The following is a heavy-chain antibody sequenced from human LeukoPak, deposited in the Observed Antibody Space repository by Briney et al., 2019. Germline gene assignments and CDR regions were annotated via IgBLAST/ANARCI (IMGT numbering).Heavy chain of an antibody. CDR3: AKDQDSYGYALFDY. V-gene: IGHV3-7*03. J-gene: IGHJ4*02. Sequence: PGGSLRLSCAASGFTFGSYWMSWVRQAPGKGLEWVANIKQDGSEKYYVDSVKGRFTISRDNAKNSLYLQMNSLRAEDTALYYCAKDQDSYGYALFDYWGQGTLVTVSS. CDR1: GFTFGSYW. D-gene: IGHD5-18*01. CDR2: IKQDGSEK.